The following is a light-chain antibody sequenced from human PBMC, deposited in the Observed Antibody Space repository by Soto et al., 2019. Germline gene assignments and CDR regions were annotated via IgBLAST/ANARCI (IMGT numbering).Light chain of an antibody. CDR2: EVT. V-gene: IGLV2-23*02. CDR1: SSDVGSYNL. Sequence: QSALTKPAAVSGSPGQSITISCTGTSSDVGSYNLVSWYQQHPGKAPKLMISEVTKRPSGVSNRFSGSKSGNTASLTISGLQAEDESDYYCCSYAGSNTWVFGGGTKVTVL. J-gene: IGLJ3*02. CDR3: CSYAGSNTWV.